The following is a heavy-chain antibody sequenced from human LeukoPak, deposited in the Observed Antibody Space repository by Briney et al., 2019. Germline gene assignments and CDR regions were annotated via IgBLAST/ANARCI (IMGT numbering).Heavy chain of an antibody. CDR1: EFTFSSYA. CDR3: VKGTVGWPYYFDY. D-gene: IGHD6-19*01. J-gene: IGHJ4*01. CDR2: ISGSGDST. Sequence: GGSLRLSCVASEFTFSSYAMSWVRQAPGKGLEWVSAISGSGDSTYYADSVKGRFTTSRDNSGNTMYLQLSSLRAEDTAVYFCVKGTVGWPYYFDYWGRGTLVTVSS. V-gene: IGHV3-23*01.